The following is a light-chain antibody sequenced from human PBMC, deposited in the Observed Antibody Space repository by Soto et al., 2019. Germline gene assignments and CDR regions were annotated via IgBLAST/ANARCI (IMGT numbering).Light chain of an antibody. J-gene: IGKJ4*01. Sequence: EVVLTQSPATLSLSLGERATLSCRASQSIGRSLAWYQQRPGQVPSLLNSDASNRATGIPARFSGSGSGTDSSLTISSLEPEDFAVYYGQHRDSWPLTFGGGTKVEIK. CDR3: QHRDSWPLT. V-gene: IGKV3-11*01. CDR1: QSIGRS. CDR2: DAS.